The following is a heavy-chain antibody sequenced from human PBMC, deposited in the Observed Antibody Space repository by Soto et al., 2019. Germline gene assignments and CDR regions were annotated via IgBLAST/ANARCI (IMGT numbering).Heavy chain of an antibody. CDR1: GGSISSYY. J-gene: IGHJ4*02. CDR3: AKGSGSSAYSPFDY. V-gene: IGHV4-59*08. Sequence: SETLSLTCTVSGGSISSYYWSWIRQPPGKGLEWIGYIYYSGSTNYNPSLKSRVTISVDTSKNQFSLKLSSVTAADKAVYYCAKGSGSSAYSPFDYWGQGTLVTVSS. CDR2: IYYSGST. D-gene: IGHD3-10*01.